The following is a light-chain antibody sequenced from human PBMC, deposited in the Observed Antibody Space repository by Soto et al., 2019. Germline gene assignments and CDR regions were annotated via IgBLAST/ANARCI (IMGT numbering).Light chain of an antibody. V-gene: IGKV1-39*01. CDR2: AAS. Sequence: DIQMTQSPSSLSASVGDRVTITCRASQNIENFLNWYQQKPGKAPKLLISAASSLQSGVPSRFSGSGSGTDFTLTISSLQPEDFATYHCQQCFNAPTFGQGTKVDIK. CDR1: QNIENF. CDR3: QQCFNAPT. J-gene: IGKJ1*01.